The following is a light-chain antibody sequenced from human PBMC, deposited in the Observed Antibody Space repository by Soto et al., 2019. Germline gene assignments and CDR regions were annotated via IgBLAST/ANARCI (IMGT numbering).Light chain of an antibody. CDR2: AAS. CDR1: QGISSY. Sequence: IQLTQSPSSLSASVGDRVTITCRASQGISSYLAWYQQKPGKAPKLLIYAASTLQSGVPSRFSGSGSGTDFTLTISSLQPEDFAVYYCQQYGSSYPWTFGQGTKVDIK. J-gene: IGKJ1*01. V-gene: IGKV1-9*01. CDR3: QQYGSSYPWT.